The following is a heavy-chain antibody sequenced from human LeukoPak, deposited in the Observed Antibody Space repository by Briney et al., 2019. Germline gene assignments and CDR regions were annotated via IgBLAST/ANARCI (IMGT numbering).Heavy chain of an antibody. J-gene: IGHJ4*02. CDR1: GGSISGYY. D-gene: IGHD3-10*01. Sequence: PSETLSLTCTVSGGSISGYYWSWIRQPPGKGLEWIGYIYHSGNTNYSPSLESRVTMSVDTSKNQFSLKLTSVTAADTAVYYCARGLFYYGSGSYRPYSFDHWGQGTLVTVSS. CDR2: IYHSGNT. CDR3: ARGLFYYGSGSYRPYSFDH. V-gene: IGHV4-59*01.